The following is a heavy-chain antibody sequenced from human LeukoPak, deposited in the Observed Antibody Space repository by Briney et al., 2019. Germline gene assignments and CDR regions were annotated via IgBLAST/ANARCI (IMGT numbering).Heavy chain of an antibody. Sequence: GGSLRLSCEASGFTFSSYWTTWVRQAPGKGLEWLANIRYDGTVKFYAASVKGRFTISRDNARNSLYLQMSSLRVEDTGVYYCATSLDAAMNTGGQGILVTVSS. D-gene: IGHD5-18*01. V-gene: IGHV3-7*01. J-gene: IGHJ4*02. CDR3: ATSLDAAMNT. CDR1: GFTFSSYW. CDR2: IRYDGTVK.